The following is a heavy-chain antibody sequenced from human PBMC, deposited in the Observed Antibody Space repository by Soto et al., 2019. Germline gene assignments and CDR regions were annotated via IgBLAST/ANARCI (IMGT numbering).Heavy chain of an antibody. Sequence: EVQLVQSGAEVKKPGESLKISCKGSGYSFTSYWIGWVRQMPGKGLEWMGIIYPGDSDTRYSPSFQGQVTISADKSISTAYLQWSSLKASDTAMYYCARHQAGGAVAGTVISWFDPWGQGTLVTVSS. CDR1: GYSFTSYW. CDR2: IYPGDSDT. CDR3: ARHQAGGAVAGTVISWFDP. V-gene: IGHV5-51*01. J-gene: IGHJ5*02. D-gene: IGHD6-19*01.